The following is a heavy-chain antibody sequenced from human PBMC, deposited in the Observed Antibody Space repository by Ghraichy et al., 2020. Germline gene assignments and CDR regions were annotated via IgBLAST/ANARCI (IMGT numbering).Heavy chain of an antibody. Sequence: LSLTCAASGFTFSTYAMNWVRQAPGKGLEWVSSISTRSTYKNYAASVKGRFTVSRDNAKNSLFLQMDSLRADDTAVYYCARDVGFDNSAGGLDVWGHGTWVIVSS. J-gene: IGHJ6*02. CDR3: ARDVGFDNSAGGLDV. V-gene: IGHV3-21*01. D-gene: IGHD4-23*01. CDR2: ISTRSTYK. CDR1: GFTFSTYA.